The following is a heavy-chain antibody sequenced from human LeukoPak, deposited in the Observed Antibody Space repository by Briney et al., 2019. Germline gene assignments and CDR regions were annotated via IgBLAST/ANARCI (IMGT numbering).Heavy chain of an antibody. CDR2: VSAGHHA. Sequence: GRSLRLSCTASGLTLGGHDMHWVRQTTGDGLEWVAAVSAGHHAFYAGSVKGRFTVSREDAKNSLYLQMNSLRAGDTAVYYCVREARGYHYTYFDYWGQGSLVTVSS. J-gene: IGHJ4*02. V-gene: IGHV3-13*01. CDR3: VREARGYHYTYFDY. D-gene: IGHD5-18*01. CDR1: GLTLGGHD.